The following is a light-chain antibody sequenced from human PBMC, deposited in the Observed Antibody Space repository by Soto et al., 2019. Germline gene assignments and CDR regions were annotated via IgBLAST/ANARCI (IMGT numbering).Light chain of an antibody. CDR2: GAS. Sequence: ELLLTQSPCPLALSPGARATLSCGASPSVSKSLAWYQQNPGQAPRLLIYGASRRATVIPDRFSGSGCGTDFTLTISRLGHEDYAVYYCQQRSNWHPTTFGQGTQLEIK. J-gene: IGKJ5*01. V-gene: IGKV3D-20*02. CDR3: QQRSNWHPTT. CDR1: PSVSKS.